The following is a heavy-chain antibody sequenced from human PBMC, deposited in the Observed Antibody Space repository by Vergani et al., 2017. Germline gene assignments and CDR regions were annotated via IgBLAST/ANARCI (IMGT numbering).Heavy chain of an antibody. CDR2: INSGNGNT. CDR1: GYTFTSYA. CDR3: ARRGIAVAGTTLDY. V-gene: IGHV1-3*04. J-gene: IGHJ4*02. D-gene: IGHD6-19*01. Sequence: QVQLVQSGAEVKKPGASVKISCKASGYTFTSYAMHWVRQAPGQRLEWMGWINSGNGNTKYSQKFQGRVTITMDTSASTAYMELSSLRSEDTTVYYCARRGIAVAGTTLDYWGQGTLVTVSS.